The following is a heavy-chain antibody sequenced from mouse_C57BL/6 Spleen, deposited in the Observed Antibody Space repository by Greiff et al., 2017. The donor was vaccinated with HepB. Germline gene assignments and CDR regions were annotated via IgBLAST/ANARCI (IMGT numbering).Heavy chain of an antibody. V-gene: IGHV7-1*01. CDR2: SRNKANDYTT. CDR3: ARDDYVRAMDY. Sequence: EVMLVESGGGLVQSGRSLRLSCATSGFTFSDFYMEWVRQAPGKGLEWIAASRNKANDYTTEYSASVKGRFIVSRDTSQSILYLQMNALRAEDTAIYYCARDDYVRAMDYWGQGTSVTVSS. J-gene: IGHJ4*01. D-gene: IGHD1-1*01. CDR1: GFTFSDFY.